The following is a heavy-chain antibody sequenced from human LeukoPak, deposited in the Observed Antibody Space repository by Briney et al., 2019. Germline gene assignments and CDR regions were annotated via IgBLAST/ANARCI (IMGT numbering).Heavy chain of an antibody. J-gene: IGHJ4*02. Sequence: PGGSLRLSCAASGFTFRSYAMHWVRQAPGKGLEWVAIISYDGSNKYYADSVKGRFTISRDNSKNTLYLQMNSLRAEDTAVYYCARDGSSYDYVWGSYRPNFDYWGQGTLVTVSS. CDR1: GFTFRSYA. D-gene: IGHD3-16*02. V-gene: IGHV3-30*04. CDR2: ISYDGSNK. CDR3: ARDGSSYDYVWGSYRPNFDY.